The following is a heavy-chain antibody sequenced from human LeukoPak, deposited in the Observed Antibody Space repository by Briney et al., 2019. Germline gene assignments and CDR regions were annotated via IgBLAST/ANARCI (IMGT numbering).Heavy chain of an antibody. J-gene: IGHJ4*02. CDR1: GFKISSYV. CDR2: LSGSGDNS. D-gene: IGHD4/OR15-4a*01. Sequence: SLRLFCAAYGFKISSYVMHSVRPASLNELHCASILSGSGDNSYYADSVKGRFTISRDNSKNTLYLQMSSLRAEDTALYYCAKCLGDGTNYYFAHWGKGTLVTVSS. CDR3: AKCLGDGTNYYFAH. V-gene: IGHV3-23*01.